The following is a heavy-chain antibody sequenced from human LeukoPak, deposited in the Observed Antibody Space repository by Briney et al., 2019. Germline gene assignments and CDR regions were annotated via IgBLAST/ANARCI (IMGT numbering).Heavy chain of an antibody. CDR1: GGSISSYY. Sequence: PSETLSLTCTVSGGSISSYYWSWIRQPPGKGLEWIGYIYYSGSTNYNPSLKSRVTISVDTSKNQFSLKLSSVTAADTAVYYCARHVDPYSSYGMDVWGKGTTVTVSS. CDR2: IYYSGST. V-gene: IGHV4-59*08. J-gene: IGHJ6*04. CDR3: ARHVDPYSSYGMDV.